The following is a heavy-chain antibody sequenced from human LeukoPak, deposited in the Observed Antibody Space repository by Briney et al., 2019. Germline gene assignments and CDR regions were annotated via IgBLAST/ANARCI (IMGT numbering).Heavy chain of an antibody. CDR2: ISWNSGSI. CDR3: TKDANDYGDYGLDY. V-gene: IGHV3-9*01. D-gene: IGHD4-17*01. J-gene: IGHJ4*02. CDR1: GFTFDDYA. Sequence: PGGSLRLSCAASGFTFDDYAMHWVRQAPGKGLEWVSGISWNSGSIGYADPVKGRFTISRDNAKNSLYLQMNSLRAEDTALYYCTKDANDYGDYGLDYWGQGTLVTVSS.